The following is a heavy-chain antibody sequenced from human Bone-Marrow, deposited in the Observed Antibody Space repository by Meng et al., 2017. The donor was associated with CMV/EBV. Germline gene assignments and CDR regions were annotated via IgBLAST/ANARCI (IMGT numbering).Heavy chain of an antibody. CDR3: ARGPRGQPTPGDY. Sequence: GGSLRLSCAASGFTFSSYWMSWVRQAPGKGLEWVSYISSSSSTIYYADSVKGRFTISRDNAKNSLYLQMNSLRAEDTAVYYCARGPRGQPTPGDYWGQGTLVNVAS. J-gene: IGHJ4*02. V-gene: IGHV3-48*04. D-gene: IGHD3-10*01. CDR2: ISSSSSTI. CDR1: GFTFSSYW.